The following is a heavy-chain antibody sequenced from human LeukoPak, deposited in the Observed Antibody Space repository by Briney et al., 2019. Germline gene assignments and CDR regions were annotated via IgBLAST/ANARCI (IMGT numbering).Heavy chain of an antibody. CDR1: GFTFSSYA. V-gene: IGHV3-30-3*01. Sequence: GRSLRLSCAASGFTFSSYAMHWVRQAPGKGLEWVAVISYDGSNKYYADSVKGRFTISRDNSKNTLYLQMNSLRAEDTAVYYCARDAYYDYVWGSYRYGSIYFDYWGQGTLVTVSS. J-gene: IGHJ4*02. CDR3: ARDAYYDYVWGSYRYGSIYFDY. D-gene: IGHD3-16*02. CDR2: ISYDGSNK.